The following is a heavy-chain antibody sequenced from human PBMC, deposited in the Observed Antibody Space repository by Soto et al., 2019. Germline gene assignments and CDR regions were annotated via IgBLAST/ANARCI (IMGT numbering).Heavy chain of an antibody. D-gene: IGHD7-27*01. CDR3: ARDGMGTIVGGVDV. V-gene: IGHV1-69*01. CDR2: IIPIYGTT. J-gene: IGHJ6*02. CDR1: GGTFSNDA. Sequence: QVQLVQSGAEVKNHGSSMKVSCKTSGGTFSNDAISWVRQAPGQGLEWMGGIIPIYGTTHYGQKFQDRLKLTADESTGTAYMELSSLRSDDTGVYYCARDGMGTIVGGVDVWGQGTTVTVSS.